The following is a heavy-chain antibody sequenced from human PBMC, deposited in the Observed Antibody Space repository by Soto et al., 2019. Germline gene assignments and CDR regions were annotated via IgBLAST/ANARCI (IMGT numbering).Heavy chain of an antibody. CDR1: GFTFSSYA. J-gene: IGHJ4*02. V-gene: IGHV3-23*01. D-gene: IGHD5-12*01. CDR2: ISGGGGST. CDR3: VLMATIYRLISDY. Sequence: GGSLRLSCAASGFTFSSYAMSWVRQAPGKGLEWVSAISGGGGSTYYADSVKGRFTISRDNSKNTLYLQMNSLRAEDTAVYYCVLMATIYRLISDYWGQGTLVTV.